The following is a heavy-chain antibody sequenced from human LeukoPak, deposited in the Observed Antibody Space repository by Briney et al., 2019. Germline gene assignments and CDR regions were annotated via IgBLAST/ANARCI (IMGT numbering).Heavy chain of an antibody. D-gene: IGHD3-10*01. CDR1: GFTFDDYT. Sequence: GGSLRLSCAASGFTFDDYTMHWVRQAPGKGLEWVSGISWTSGSIGYADSVKGRFTISRDNAKNSLYLQMNTVRAEDTALYYCAKDTYYGSGSYMDYWGQGTLVTVSS. V-gene: IGHV3-9*01. CDR3: AKDTYYGSGSYMDY. CDR2: ISWTSGSI. J-gene: IGHJ4*02.